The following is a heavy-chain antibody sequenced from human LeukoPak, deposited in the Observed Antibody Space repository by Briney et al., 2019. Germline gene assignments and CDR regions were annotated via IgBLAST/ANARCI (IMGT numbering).Heavy chain of an antibody. J-gene: IGHJ5*02. Sequence: SETLSLTCTVSGGSVSSGSYYWSWIRQPPGKGLEWIGYIYYSGSTNYNPSLKSRVTISVDTSKNQFSLRLNSVTAADTAVYYCARSRAFNSGAFDPWGQGSLVTVSS. D-gene: IGHD1-26*01. CDR1: GGSVSSGSYY. V-gene: IGHV4-61*01. CDR3: ARSRAFNSGAFDP. CDR2: IYYSGST.